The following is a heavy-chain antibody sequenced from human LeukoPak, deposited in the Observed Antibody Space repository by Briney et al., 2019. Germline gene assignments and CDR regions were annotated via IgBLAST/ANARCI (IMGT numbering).Heavy chain of an antibody. J-gene: IGHJ6*03. CDR1: GFTFSSYG. CDR3: ARDGDTVLTRGYYYYMDV. V-gene: IGHV3-30*02. Sequence: GSLRLSCGVSGFTFSSYGMHWVRQAPGKGLEWVAYIRYDGSNRHYADSVKGRFTISRDNARNSLYLQMNSLRAEDTALYYCARDGDTVLTRGYYYYMDVWGKGTTVTVSS. D-gene: IGHD4-23*01. CDR2: IRYDGSNR.